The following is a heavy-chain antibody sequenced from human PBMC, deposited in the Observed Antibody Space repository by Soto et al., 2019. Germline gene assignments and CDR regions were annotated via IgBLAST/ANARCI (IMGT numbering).Heavy chain of an antibody. V-gene: IGHV1-8*01. CDR3: ARNPYDFWSGPTGMDV. CDR2: MNPNSGNT. Sequence: QVQLVQSGAEVKKPGASVKVSCKASGYTFTSYDINWVRQATGQGLEWMGWMNPNSGNTGYAQKFQGRVTMTRNTSISTAYMELSSLRSEDTAVYYCARNPYDFWSGPTGMDVWGQGTTVTVSS. J-gene: IGHJ6*02. D-gene: IGHD3-3*01. CDR1: GYTFTSYD.